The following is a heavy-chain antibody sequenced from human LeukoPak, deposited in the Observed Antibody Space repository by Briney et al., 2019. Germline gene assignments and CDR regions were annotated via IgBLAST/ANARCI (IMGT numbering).Heavy chain of an antibody. D-gene: IGHD5-18*01. CDR2: ISGSGGST. Sequence: PGGSLRLSCAVSGFTFSSYAMSWVRQAPGKGLEWVSAISGSGGSTYYADSVKGRFTISRDNSKNTLYLQMNSLRAEDTAVYYCAKDAVLQLWLRYFDYWGQGTLVTVSS. J-gene: IGHJ4*02. CDR1: GFTFSSYA. CDR3: AKDAVLQLWLRYFDY. V-gene: IGHV3-23*01.